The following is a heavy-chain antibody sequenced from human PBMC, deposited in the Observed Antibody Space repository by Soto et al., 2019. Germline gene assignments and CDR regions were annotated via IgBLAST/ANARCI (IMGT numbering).Heavy chain of an antibody. CDR3: AKDPSVGATDY. Sequence: ILSCAASGFTFGSYGMHWVRQAPGKGLEWVAVISYDGSNKYYADSVKGRFTISRDNSKNTLYLQMNSLRAEDTAVYYCAKDPSVGATDYWGQGTLVTVSS. D-gene: IGHD1-26*01. V-gene: IGHV3-30*18. CDR1: GFTFGSYG. J-gene: IGHJ4*02. CDR2: ISYDGSNK.